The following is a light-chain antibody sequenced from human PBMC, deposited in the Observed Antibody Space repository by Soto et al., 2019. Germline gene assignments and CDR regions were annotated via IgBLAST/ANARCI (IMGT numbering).Light chain of an antibody. Sequence: QSALTQHAAVSGSPGQSITISCTGTSSDIGGHNFVSWYQHHPGKAPKLLIYAVSYRASGVSNRFTGSKPANTASLTISGLQAEYEADYSCSSYTTSSYVVLGGGTKVTVL. CDR3: SSYTTSSYVV. CDR2: AVS. CDR1: SSDIGGHNF. V-gene: IGLV2-14*01. J-gene: IGLJ2*01.